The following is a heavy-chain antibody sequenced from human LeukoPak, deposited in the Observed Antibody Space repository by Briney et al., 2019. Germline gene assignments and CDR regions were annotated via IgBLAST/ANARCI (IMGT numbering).Heavy chain of an antibody. V-gene: IGHV4-59*08. Sequence: SETLSRTCTVYGGSVRGYYWSWVRQPPAHALLCIGYFSNSGTLSYNPSLKSRVTMSVDTSKNQFSLKLTSVTATDTAVYFCARMRTYNGFEFIDFWGQGILVTVSS. CDR2: FSNSGTL. CDR1: GGSVRGYY. D-gene: IGHD5-12*01. J-gene: IGHJ4*02. CDR3: ARMRTYNGFEFIDF.